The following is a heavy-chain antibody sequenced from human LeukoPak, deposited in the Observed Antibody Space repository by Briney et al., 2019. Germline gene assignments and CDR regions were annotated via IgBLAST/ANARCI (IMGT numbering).Heavy chain of an antibody. V-gene: IGHV3-11*01. D-gene: IGHD3-22*01. CDR3: ARDRLGDHGHSGYYDK. CDR2: ICDSGRTI. J-gene: IGHJ4*02. CDR1: GFTFIDYY. Sequence: GGSLRLSCAASGFTFIDYYMSWIRQAPGKGLEWVSYICDSGRTIYYADSVKGRFTISMDNAKNSVYLQMNNLRAEDTAVYYCARDRLGDHGHSGYYDKWGQGTLVTVSS.